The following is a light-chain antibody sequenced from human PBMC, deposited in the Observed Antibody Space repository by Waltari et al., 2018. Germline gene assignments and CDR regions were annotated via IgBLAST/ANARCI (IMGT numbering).Light chain of an antibody. CDR1: SSDVGNYNL. J-gene: IGLJ3*02. CDR2: DDN. CDR3: CSYAGSYTWV. Sequence: QSALTQPASVSGSPGQSITISCTGTSSDVGNYNLVSWYQQYPGKAPKVMTYDDNRRPSGVSELFSGSKSGNTASLTISGVQAEDEAYYYCCSYAGSYTWVFGGGTKLTVL. V-gene: IGLV2-23*01.